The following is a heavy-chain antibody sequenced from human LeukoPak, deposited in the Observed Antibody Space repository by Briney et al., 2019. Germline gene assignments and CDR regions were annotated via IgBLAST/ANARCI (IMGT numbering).Heavy chain of an antibody. CDR1: GFTFSNYA. CDR2: ISGSGGST. D-gene: IGHD3-10*01. CDR3: AKDRGSYRVFDC. Sequence: PGGSLRLSCAASGFTFSNYAMNWVRQAPGKGLEWVSAISGSGGSTYYADSVQGRFTISRDNSKNTLYLQMNSLRAGDTAVYYCAKDRGSYRVFDCWGQGTLVTVSS. V-gene: IGHV3-23*01. J-gene: IGHJ4*02.